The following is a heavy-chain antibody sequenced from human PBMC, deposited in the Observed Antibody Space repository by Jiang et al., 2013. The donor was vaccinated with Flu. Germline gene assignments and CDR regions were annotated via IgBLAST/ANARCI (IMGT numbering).Heavy chain of an antibody. CDR2: IYYSGTT. CDR1: GASISSGNW. V-gene: IGHV4-4*02. Sequence: GPGLVKPSGTLSLTCTVSGASISSGNWWSWVRQPPGRGLEWIGYIYYSGTTYYNPSLRSPVTISLDKSKNQFSLRLSSATAADTAVYYCARHPEGDNSDPATPFHIWGQGKMVTVSS. D-gene: IGHD2/OR15-2a*01. J-gene: IGHJ3*02. CDR3: ARHPEGDNSDPATPFHI.